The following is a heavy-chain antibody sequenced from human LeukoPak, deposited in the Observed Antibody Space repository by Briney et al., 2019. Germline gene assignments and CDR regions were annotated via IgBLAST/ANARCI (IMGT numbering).Heavy chain of an antibody. J-gene: IGHJ4*02. CDR2: ITYNSGTI. Sequence: GGSLRLSCAASGFTFRSYAMQWVRQAPGKGLEWVSYITYNSGTIFYADSVKGRFTIPRDNAKDSLYLQMSSMRDEDTAVYYCARDSGYSYADDYWGQGTLVTVSS. D-gene: IGHD5-18*01. CDR1: GFTFRSYA. V-gene: IGHV3-48*02. CDR3: ARDSGYSYADDY.